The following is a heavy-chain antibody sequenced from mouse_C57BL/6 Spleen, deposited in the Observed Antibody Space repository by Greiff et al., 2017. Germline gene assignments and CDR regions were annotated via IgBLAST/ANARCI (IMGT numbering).Heavy chain of an antibody. D-gene: IGHD1-1*01. Sequence: QVQLQQSGPELVKPGASVKISCTASGYAFSSSWMNWVKQRPGPGLERIGRIYPGDGDTNSNGKFKGKATLTADKSSSTAYMQLSSLTSEDSAVYFCARSGGYGSLDYWGQGTTLTVSS. CDR2: IYPGDGDT. J-gene: IGHJ2*01. V-gene: IGHV1-82*01. CDR3: ARSGGYGSLDY. CDR1: GYAFSSSW.